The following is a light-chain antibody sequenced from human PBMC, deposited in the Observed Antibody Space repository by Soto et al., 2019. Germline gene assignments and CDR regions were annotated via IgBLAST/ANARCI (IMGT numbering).Light chain of an antibody. CDR2: KTS. CDR1: QSISSW. V-gene: IGKV1-5*03. Sequence: DIQLTQSPSTLSASVGDRVTITCLASQSISSWLAWYQQKPGKAPKVLIYKTSNLESGVPSRFSGSGSGTEFPLTISSLQPDDFATYYCQYYNNSCWTFGQGPKVEIK. J-gene: IGKJ1*01. CDR3: QYYNNSCWT.